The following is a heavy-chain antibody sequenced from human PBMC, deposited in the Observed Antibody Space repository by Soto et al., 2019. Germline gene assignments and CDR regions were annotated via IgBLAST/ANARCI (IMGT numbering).Heavy chain of an antibody. CDR2: IIPIFGTS. CDR1: GGTFSSYA. J-gene: IGHJ5*02. CDR3: ARGGKYYDFWSGYPEGNWFDP. V-gene: IGHV1-69*13. Sequence: SEKVSCKASGGTFSSYAISWVRQAPGQGLEWMGGIIPIFGTSNYAQKFQGRVTFTADESTSTAYMELSSLRSYDTAVYYCARGGKYYDFWSGYPEGNWFDPWGQGTLVTVSS. D-gene: IGHD3-3*01.